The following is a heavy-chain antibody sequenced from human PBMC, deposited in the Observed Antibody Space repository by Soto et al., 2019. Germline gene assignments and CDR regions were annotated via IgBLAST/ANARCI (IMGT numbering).Heavy chain of an antibody. D-gene: IGHD1-1*01. CDR1: GYTFTSYG. CDR2: ISAHNGNT. V-gene: IGHV1-18*01. J-gene: IGHJ4*02. CDR3: ARARYGDY. Sequence: QVHLVQSGAEVKKPGASVKVSCKASGYTFTSYGITWVRQAPGQGLEWRGWISAHNGNTDYAQKLQGRVIVTRDTSTSTAYMELRSLRSDDTAVYYCARARYGDYWGQGALVTVSS.